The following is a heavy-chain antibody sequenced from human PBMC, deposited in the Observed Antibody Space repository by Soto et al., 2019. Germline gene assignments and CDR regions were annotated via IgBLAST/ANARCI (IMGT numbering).Heavy chain of an antibody. Sequence: GGSLRLSCAASGFTLSSYGMNWVRQAPGKGLEWVAVIWYDGSNKYYADSVKGRFTISRDNSKNTLYLQMNSLRAEDTAVYYCARVGLGIAAAGTDYYYGMDVWGQGTTVTVSS. CDR1: GFTLSSYG. CDR3: ARVGLGIAAAGTDYYYGMDV. CDR2: IWYDGSNK. D-gene: IGHD6-13*01. J-gene: IGHJ6*02. V-gene: IGHV3-33*01.